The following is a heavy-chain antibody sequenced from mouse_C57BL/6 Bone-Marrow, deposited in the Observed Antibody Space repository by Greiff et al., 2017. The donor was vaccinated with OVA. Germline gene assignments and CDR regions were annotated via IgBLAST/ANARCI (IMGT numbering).Heavy chain of an antibody. V-gene: IGHV1-81*01. CDR2: IYPRSGNT. Sequence: QVQLKQSGAELARPGASVKLSCKASGYTFTSYGISWVKQRTGQGLEWIGEIYPRSGNTYYNEKFKGKATLTADKSSSTAYMELRSLTSEDSAVYFCARGESAYWGQGTLVTVSA. CDR1: GYTFTSYG. J-gene: IGHJ3*01. CDR3: ARGESAY.